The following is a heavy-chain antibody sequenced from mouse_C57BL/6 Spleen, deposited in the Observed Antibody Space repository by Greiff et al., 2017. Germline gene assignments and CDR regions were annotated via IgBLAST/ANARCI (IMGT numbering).Heavy chain of an antibody. CDR1: GYTFTSYT. J-gene: IGHJ2*01. Sequence: QVHVKQSGAELARPGASVKMSCKASGYTFTSYTMHWVKQRPGQGLEWIGYINPSSGYTKYNQKFKDKATLTADKSSSTAYMQLSSLTSEDSAVYYCARNDYLYYFDYWGQGTTLTVSS. V-gene: IGHV1-4*01. CDR3: ARNDYLYYFDY. CDR2: INPSSGYT. D-gene: IGHD2-4*01.